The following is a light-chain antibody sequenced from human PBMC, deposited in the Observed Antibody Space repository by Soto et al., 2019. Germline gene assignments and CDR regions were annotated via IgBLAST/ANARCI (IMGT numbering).Light chain of an antibody. CDR2: SND. CDR3: AAWDDSLNAYV. CDR1: SSNIGSNT. V-gene: IGLV1-44*01. Sequence: QSVLTQPTSASGTPGQRVTISCSGSSSNIGSNTVNWYRQLPGTAPKLLIYSNDQRPSGVPDRFSGSKSGASASLAISGLQSEDEADYYCAAWDDSLNAYVFGTGTKLTVL. J-gene: IGLJ1*01.